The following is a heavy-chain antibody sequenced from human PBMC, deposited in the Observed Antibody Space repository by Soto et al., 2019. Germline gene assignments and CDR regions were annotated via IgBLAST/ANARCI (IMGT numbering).Heavy chain of an antibody. CDR3: AREDGVGYNGMDV. CDR1: GFTVSSNY. Sequence: EVQLVESGGGLVQPGGSLRLSCAASGFTVSSNYMSWVRQAPGKGLEWVSVIYSGGSTYYADSVKGRFTISRDNSKNTLYLQMNSLRAEETAVYYCAREDGVGYNGMDVWGQGTTVTVSS. J-gene: IGHJ6*02. V-gene: IGHV3-66*01. D-gene: IGHD2-8*01. CDR2: IYSGGST.